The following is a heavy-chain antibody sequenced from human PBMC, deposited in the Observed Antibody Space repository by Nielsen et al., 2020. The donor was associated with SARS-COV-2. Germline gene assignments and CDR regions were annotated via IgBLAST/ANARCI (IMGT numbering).Heavy chain of an antibody. V-gene: IGHV3-30*02. J-gene: IGHJ4*02. D-gene: IGHD5-18*01. CDR1: GFTFSSYG. Sequence: GESLKISCAASGFTFSSYGMHWVRQAPGKGLEWVAVIWYDGSNKYYADSVKGRFTISRDNSKNTLYLQMNSLRAEDTAVYYCAKGRGYSYGYHDYWGQGTLVTVSS. CDR3: AKGRGYSYGYHDY. CDR2: IWYDGSNK.